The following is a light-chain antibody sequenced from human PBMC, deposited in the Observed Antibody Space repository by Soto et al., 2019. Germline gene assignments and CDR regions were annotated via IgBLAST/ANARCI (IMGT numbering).Light chain of an antibody. Sequence: DIVMTQTPLSLSVSPGQPASISCKSSQSLLRSDGKSSLYWYLQKPGQSPQLLIYGASTRLSGVPDRCSGSGSGTDFTLKISRVEAEDVGVYYCMQRIQLPETFGQGTKLEIK. J-gene: IGKJ2*01. CDR1: QSLLRSDGKSS. V-gene: IGKV2D-29*02. CDR2: GAS. CDR3: MQRIQLPET.